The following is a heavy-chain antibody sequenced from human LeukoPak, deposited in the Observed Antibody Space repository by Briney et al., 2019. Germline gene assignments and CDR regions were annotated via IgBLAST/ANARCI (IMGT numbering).Heavy chain of an antibody. CDR1: GYTFTSYD. CDR3: ARLERYYYDSSGYQDSDY. CDR2: MNPNSGNT. V-gene: IGHV1-8*01. Sequence: RASVKVSCKPSGYTFTSYDINWVRQATGQGLEWMGWMNPNSGNTGYAQKFQGRVTMTRNTSISTAYMELSSLRSEDTAVYYCARLERYYYDSSGYQDSDYWGQGTLVTVSS. J-gene: IGHJ4*02. D-gene: IGHD3-22*01.